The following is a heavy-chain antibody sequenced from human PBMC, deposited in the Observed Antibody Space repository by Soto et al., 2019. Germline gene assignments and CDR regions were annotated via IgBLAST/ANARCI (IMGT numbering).Heavy chain of an antibody. CDR2: INTGNGIT. Sequence: DSVNVSCKASGYTFTGSVMDWVRQAPGQRLEWMGWINTGNGITQYSQRFQGRVTLTSDTSASTADMELSNLRSEDTALYYWACEIDAITVPTLDFRGHGTLVTVSS. D-gene: IGHD4-17*01. V-gene: IGHV1-3*04. CDR1: GYTFTGSV. CDR3: ACEIDAITVPTLDF. J-gene: IGHJ5*01.